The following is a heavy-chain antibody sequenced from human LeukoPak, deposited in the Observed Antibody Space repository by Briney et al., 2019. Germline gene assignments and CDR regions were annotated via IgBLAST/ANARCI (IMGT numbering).Heavy chain of an antibody. CDR1: GGSISSGDYY. J-gene: IGHJ4*02. V-gene: IGHV4-30-4*08. CDR3: APCLAGAGGCYYFDY. CDR2: IYYSGST. D-gene: IGHD6-13*01. Sequence: PSETLSLTCTVSGGSISSGDYYWSWIRQPPGKGLEWIGYIYYSGSTFYNPSLKSRVTISVDTSKNQLSLKLSSVTAADTAVYYCAPCLAGAGGCYYFDYWGQGTLVTVSS.